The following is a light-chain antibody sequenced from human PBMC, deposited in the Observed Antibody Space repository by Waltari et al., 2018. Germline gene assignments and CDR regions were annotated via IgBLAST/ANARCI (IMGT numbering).Light chain of an antibody. CDR2: WAS. J-gene: IGKJ2*01. Sequence: DIVMTQSPDSLAVSLGERATINCKSSQSLLYSSTNKDYLVWYQQKPGQPPKLLIYWASTRESGVPDRFSGSGSGTDFTLTISGLQAEDVAVYYCQQYYTTPPYTIGQGTKLEI. V-gene: IGKV4-1*01. CDR3: QQYYTTPPYT. CDR1: QSLLYSSTNKDY.